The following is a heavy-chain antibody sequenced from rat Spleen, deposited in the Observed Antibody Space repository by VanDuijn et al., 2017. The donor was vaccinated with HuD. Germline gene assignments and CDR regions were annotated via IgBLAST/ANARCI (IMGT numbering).Heavy chain of an antibody. CDR3: TRDSGQGNWFAY. Sequence: EVQLQESGPGLVKPSQSLSLTCSVAGYSITSGYRWNWIRKFPGNKLEWMGHINGPDNTKYNPSLRSRISITRDTSKNQFLLQMNSLRSEDTATYYCTRDSGQGNWFAYWGQGTLVTVSS. CDR1: GYSITSGYR. V-gene: IGHV3-3*01. CDR2: INGPDNT. D-gene: IGHD4-3*01. J-gene: IGHJ3*01.